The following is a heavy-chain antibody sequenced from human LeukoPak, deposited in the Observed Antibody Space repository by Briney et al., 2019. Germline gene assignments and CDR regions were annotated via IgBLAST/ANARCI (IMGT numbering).Heavy chain of an antibody. J-gene: IGHJ3*02. CDR3: AKDYWTGTTAAFDI. CDR2: IWYDGSNK. Sequence: GGSLRLSCAASGFTFSSYGMHWVRQAPGKGLEWVAVIWYDGSNKYYADSVKGRFAISRDNSKNTLYLQMNSLRAEDTAVYYCAKDYWTGTTAAFDIWGQGTMVTVSS. V-gene: IGHV3-33*06. CDR1: GFTFSSYG. D-gene: IGHD1-7*01.